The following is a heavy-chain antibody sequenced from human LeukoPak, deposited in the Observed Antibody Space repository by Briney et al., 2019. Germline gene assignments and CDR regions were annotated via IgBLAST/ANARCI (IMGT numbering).Heavy chain of an antibody. CDR2: IYTSGST. CDR1: GGSISSYY. D-gene: IGHD6-13*01. Sequence: SETLSLTCTVSGGSISSYYWSWIRQPPGKGLEWIGYIYTSGSTNYNPSLKSRVTISVDTSKNQFSLKLSSVTAADTAVYYCARLGLAASSDYFDYWGQGSLVTVSS. J-gene: IGHJ4*02. CDR3: ARLGLAASSDYFDY. V-gene: IGHV4-4*09.